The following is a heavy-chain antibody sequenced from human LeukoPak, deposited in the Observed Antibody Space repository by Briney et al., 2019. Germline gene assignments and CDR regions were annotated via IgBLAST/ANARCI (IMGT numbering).Heavy chain of an antibody. CDR2: INPSGGNT. CDR3: AITMIVGGNDAFDF. CDR1: GYTFTSYY. Sequence: EASVKVSCKAPGYTFTSYYMHWVRQAPGQGLEWMGIINPSGGNTSYAQKFQDRFIMTRDTSTTTVYMELSSLRSEDTAVYYCAITMIVGGNDAFDFWGQGTMVAVSS. D-gene: IGHD3-22*01. J-gene: IGHJ3*01. V-gene: IGHV1-46*03.